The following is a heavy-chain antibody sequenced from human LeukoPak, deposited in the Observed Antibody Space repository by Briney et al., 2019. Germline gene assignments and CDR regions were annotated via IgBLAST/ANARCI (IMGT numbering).Heavy chain of an antibody. D-gene: IGHD6-13*01. CDR1: GGSISNYY. Sequence: SETLSLTCTVSGGSISNYYWSWMRQPPGKGLEWIGYIYYSGSTNYNPSLKSRVTISVDTSKNHFSLKLSSVTAADTAVYYCAGGYSSTWYGDFQHWGQGTLVTVSS. J-gene: IGHJ1*01. V-gene: IGHV4-59*01. CDR2: IYYSGST. CDR3: AGGYSSTWYGDFQH.